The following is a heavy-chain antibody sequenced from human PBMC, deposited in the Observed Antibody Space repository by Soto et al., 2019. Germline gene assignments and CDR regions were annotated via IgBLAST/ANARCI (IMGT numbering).Heavy chain of an antibody. V-gene: IGHV3-30*18. CDR2: ISYDGTSK. Sequence: QVQLVESGGGVVQPGRSLRLSCAASGFTFNTYGMHWVRQAPGKGLEWVAVISYDGTSKYYADTVKGRFTISRDNSKNTLYLQMDSLRAEDAAVYYCAKTLVATGTGDFQQWGQGTLVTVSS. D-gene: IGHD5-12*01. J-gene: IGHJ1*01. CDR1: GFTFNTYG. CDR3: AKTLVATGTGDFQQ.